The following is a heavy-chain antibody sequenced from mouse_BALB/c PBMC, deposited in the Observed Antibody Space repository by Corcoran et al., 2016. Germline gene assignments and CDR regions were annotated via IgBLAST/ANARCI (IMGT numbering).Heavy chain of an antibody. Sequence: QIQLVQSGPELKKPGETVKISRKASGYTFANCGMNWVKQAPGKGLKWMGWINTYTGEPTYADDFKGRFAFSLETSASTAYLQINNLKNEDMATYFCASYYGSSFAYWGQGTLVTVSA. J-gene: IGHJ3*01. V-gene: IGHV9-1*02. CDR3: ASYYGSSFAY. CDR1: GYTFANCG. D-gene: IGHD1-1*01. CDR2: INTYTGEP.